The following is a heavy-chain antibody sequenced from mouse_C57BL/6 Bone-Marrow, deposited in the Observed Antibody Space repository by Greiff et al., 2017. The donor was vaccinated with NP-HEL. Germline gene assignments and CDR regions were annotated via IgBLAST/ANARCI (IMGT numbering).Heavy chain of an antibody. Sequence: VQLQQSGAELVRPGASVKLSCKASGYTFTDYYINWVKQRPGQGLEWIARIYPGSGNTYYNEKFKGKATLTAEKSSSTAYMQLSSLTSEDSAVYFCARTKFYYYGSSYDYFDYWGQGTTLTVSS. CDR2: IYPGSGNT. CDR3: ARTKFYYYGSSYDYFDY. CDR1: GYTFTDYY. J-gene: IGHJ2*01. D-gene: IGHD1-1*01. V-gene: IGHV1-76*01.